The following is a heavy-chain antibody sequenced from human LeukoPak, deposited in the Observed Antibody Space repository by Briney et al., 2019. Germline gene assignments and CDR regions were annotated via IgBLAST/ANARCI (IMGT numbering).Heavy chain of an antibody. Sequence: SVNVSCKTSGGTFSSSAIPWVRPAPGQGLEWMGRIIPSLNITSYAQKFQGRVTITADTSTSTPYMELSSLRSEETAVYYCARDQGLTAPPPYGLDVWGQGTTVTVSS. CDR3: ARDQGLTAPPPYGLDV. V-gene: IGHV1-69*04. D-gene: IGHD5-18*01. CDR1: GGTFSSSA. J-gene: IGHJ6*02. CDR2: IIPSLNIT.